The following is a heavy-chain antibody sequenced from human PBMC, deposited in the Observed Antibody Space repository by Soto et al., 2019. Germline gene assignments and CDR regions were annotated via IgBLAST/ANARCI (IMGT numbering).Heavy chain of an antibody. CDR2: ISNSGGST. CDR1: GFTFTSNA. V-gene: IGHV3-23*01. Sequence: GGSLRLSCAASGFTFTSNAMTWVRQAPGKGLEWVSGISNSGGSTFYADSVKGRFSISRDNSKNTLYLQMNSLRADDTAVYYCAKIWAAAAPWYPIDFWGQGTLVTFSS. D-gene: IGHD6-13*01. J-gene: IGHJ4*02. CDR3: AKIWAAAAPWYPIDF.